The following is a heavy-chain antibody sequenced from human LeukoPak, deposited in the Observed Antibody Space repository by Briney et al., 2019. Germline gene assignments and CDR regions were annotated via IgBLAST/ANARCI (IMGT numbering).Heavy chain of an antibody. D-gene: IGHD3-22*01. CDR1: GYTFTSYY. Sequence: ASVKVSCKASGYTFTSYYMYWVRQAPGQGLEWMGIINPSGGSTSYAQKFQGRVTMTRDTSTSTVYMELSSLRSEDTAVYYCARVGTRIDSSGYLTHDAFDIWGQGTMVTVSS. CDR2: INPSGGST. CDR3: ARVGTRIDSSGYLTHDAFDI. V-gene: IGHV1-46*01. J-gene: IGHJ3*02.